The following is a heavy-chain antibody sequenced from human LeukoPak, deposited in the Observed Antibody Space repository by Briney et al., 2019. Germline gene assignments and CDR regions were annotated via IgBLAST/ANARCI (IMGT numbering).Heavy chain of an antibody. CDR3: ARDLYGSGSYYNPPNYMDV. V-gene: IGHV3-48*03. D-gene: IGHD3-10*01. CDR1: GFTFSNYE. CDR2: ISSSGSTI. J-gene: IGHJ6*03. Sequence: PGGSLRLSCAASGFTFSNYEMNWVRQAPGKGLEWVSYISSSGSTIYYADSVKGRFTISRDNAKNSLYLQMNSLRAEDTAVYYCARDLYGSGSYYNPPNYMDVWGKGTTVTISS.